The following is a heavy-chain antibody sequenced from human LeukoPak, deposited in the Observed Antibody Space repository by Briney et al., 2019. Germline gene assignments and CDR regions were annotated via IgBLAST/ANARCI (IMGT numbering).Heavy chain of an antibody. Sequence: ASVKVSCKASGYAFTKYDINWVRQATGQGLEWMGWMNPNSGNTGYAQKFQGRVTMTRNTSTSTAYMELTSLRSEDTAVYYCARVNNDFWSGYYSFDYWGQGALVTVSS. CDR1: GYAFTKYD. CDR3: ARVNNDFWSGYYSFDY. CDR2: MNPNSGNT. V-gene: IGHV1-8*01. J-gene: IGHJ4*02. D-gene: IGHD3-3*01.